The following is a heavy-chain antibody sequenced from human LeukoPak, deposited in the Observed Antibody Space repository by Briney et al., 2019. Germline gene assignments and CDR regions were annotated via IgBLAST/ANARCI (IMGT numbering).Heavy chain of an antibody. CDR1: GYSFTTYW. D-gene: IGHD5-18*01. CDR2: IYPGDSDT. J-gene: IGHJ4*02. Sequence: GESLKISCKSSGYSFTTYWIAWVRQMPGKGLEWMGIIYPGDSDTRYSPSFQGQVTISADKSISSAYLQWSSLGASDTAMYYCTRRGFSKTPFDSWGQGTLVTVSS. V-gene: IGHV5-51*01. CDR3: TRRGFSKTPFDS.